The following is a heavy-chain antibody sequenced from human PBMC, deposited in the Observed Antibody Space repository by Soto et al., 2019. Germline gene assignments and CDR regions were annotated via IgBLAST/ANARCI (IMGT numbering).Heavy chain of an antibody. CDR1: GYNFTNYR. V-gene: IGHV1-18*01. CDR3: ARYYCGSESPRFTFYY. Sequence: ASVKVSCKSSGYNFTNYRISWVRPPPGKGLEWKGWISGHNGNTNYAQKSQGRVAMATDTSTSTAYMELMSLRPDDPAVDYWARYYCGSESPRFTFYYWGQGTLVTVSS. J-gene: IGHJ4*02. D-gene: IGHD3-10*01. CDR2: ISGHNGNT.